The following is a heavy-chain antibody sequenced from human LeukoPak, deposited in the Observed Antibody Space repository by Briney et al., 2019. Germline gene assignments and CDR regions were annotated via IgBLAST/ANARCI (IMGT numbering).Heavy chain of an antibody. CDR3: ARETFGGSYYDL. CDR1: GFTLTNYG. D-gene: IGHD1-26*01. Sequence: GGSLRLSCAASGFTLTNYGMHWVRQAPGKGLEWVSFIRFDGSNRYYADSVKGRFTISRDTSKSTLYLQIDRLRSNDTAVYFCARETFGGSYYDLWGRGTLVTVSS. CDR2: IRFDGSNR. J-gene: IGHJ2*01. V-gene: IGHV3-30*02.